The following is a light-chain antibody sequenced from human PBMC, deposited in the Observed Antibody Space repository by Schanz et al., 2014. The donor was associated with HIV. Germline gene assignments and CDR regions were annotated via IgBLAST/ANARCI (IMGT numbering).Light chain of an antibody. CDR1: QSLGGSQ. CDR3: QQYGSSPAT. CDR2: GAS. Sequence: ETVLTQSPGSLSLSPGERATLSCRASQSLGGSQLAWYQHKPGQAPRLLIYGASTRATGIPDSFSGSGSGTDFTLTISRLEPEDFAVYYCQQYGSSPATFGQGTKVEIK. J-gene: IGKJ1*01. V-gene: IGKV3-20*01.